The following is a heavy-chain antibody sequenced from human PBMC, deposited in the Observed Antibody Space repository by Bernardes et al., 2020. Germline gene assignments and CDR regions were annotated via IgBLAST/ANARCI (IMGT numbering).Heavy chain of an antibody. CDR2: INHSGNT. D-gene: IGHD3-3*01. CDR1: GGSTIGFY. CDR3: ASQTGAFSIFGLVPNNWFDP. V-gene: IGHV4-34*01. J-gene: IGHJ5*02. Sequence: ATRSLTSAVYGGSTIGFYFTWILTPPGKGLEWIGEINHSGNTNYNPSLKSRVTISADKSKNQFSLKLSSVTAADTAVYYCASQTGAFSIFGLVPNNWFDPWGQGTLVTVSS.